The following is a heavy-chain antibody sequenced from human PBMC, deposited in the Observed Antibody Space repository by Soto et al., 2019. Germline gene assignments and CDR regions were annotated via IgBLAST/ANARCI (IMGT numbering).Heavy chain of an antibody. J-gene: IGHJ4*02. CDR3: AHRKRTITVATYFDY. V-gene: IGHV2-5*02. CDR2: LYWDGDK. CDR1: GFSLGTSGEG. D-gene: IGHD1-7*01. Sequence: QITLRESGPTLVKPTQTLTLTCTFSGFSLGTSGEGVGWIRQPPRKALEWLATLYWDGDKRYSPSLRSRLTTSKDTSESQVVLIMTNMDAADTATYFCAHRKRTITVATYFDYWGLGSLVTVSS.